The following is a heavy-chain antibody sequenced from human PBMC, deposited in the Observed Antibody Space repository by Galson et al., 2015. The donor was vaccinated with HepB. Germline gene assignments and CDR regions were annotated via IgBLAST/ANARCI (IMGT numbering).Heavy chain of an antibody. D-gene: IGHD4-11*01. V-gene: IGHV4-39*07. CDR1: GGSISSSSYF. Sequence: ETLSLTCTVAGGSISSSSYFWGWVRQPPGKGLEWIGNVYYSGSTYYNPSLQSRVSMSIHTSKSQFSLRLRSVTAADSSVYYCARTSVRSTVANVIYNYFGMDVWGQGTTVTVSS. CDR3: ARTSVRSTVANVIYNYFGMDV. CDR2: VYYSGST. J-gene: IGHJ6*02.